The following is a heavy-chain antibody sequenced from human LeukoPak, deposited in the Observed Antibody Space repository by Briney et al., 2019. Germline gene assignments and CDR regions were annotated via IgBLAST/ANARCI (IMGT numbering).Heavy chain of an antibody. J-gene: IGHJ4*02. V-gene: IGHV3-30-3*01. CDR1: GFTFSSYA. CDR3: ARTLDY. Sequence: PGGSLRLSCAASGFTFSSYAMHWVRQAPGKGLEWVAVISYDGSNKYYADSVKGRFTISRDNPKNTLYLQMNSLRAEDTAVYYCARTLDYWGQGTLVTVSS. CDR2: ISYDGSNK.